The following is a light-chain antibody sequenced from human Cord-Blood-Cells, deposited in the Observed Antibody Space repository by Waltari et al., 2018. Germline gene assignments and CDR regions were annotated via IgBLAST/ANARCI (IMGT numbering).Light chain of an antibody. J-gene: IGKJ1*01. Sequence: DIQMTQYPSSLSASVGDRVTITCRASQSISSYLNWYQQKSGKAPKLLIYAASSLQSGVPSRVSGSGSGTDFTLTISSLQPEEFATYYCQQSYSTPRTFGQGTKVEIK. CDR2: AAS. CDR3: QQSYSTPRT. CDR1: QSISSY. V-gene: IGKV1-39*01.